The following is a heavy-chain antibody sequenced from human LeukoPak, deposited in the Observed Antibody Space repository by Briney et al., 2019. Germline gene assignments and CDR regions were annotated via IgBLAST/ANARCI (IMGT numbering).Heavy chain of an antibody. V-gene: IGHV3-21*01. D-gene: IGHD4-23*01. CDR1: GFTFSSYS. Sequence: GGSLRVSCAASGFTFSSYSMNWVRQAPGKGLEWVSSISSSSYIYYADSVKGRFTISRDNAKNSLYLQMNSLRAEDTAVYYCARDTHSRYGGNENDYWGQGTLVTVSS. J-gene: IGHJ4*02. CDR3: ARDTHSRYGGNENDY. CDR2: ISSSSYI.